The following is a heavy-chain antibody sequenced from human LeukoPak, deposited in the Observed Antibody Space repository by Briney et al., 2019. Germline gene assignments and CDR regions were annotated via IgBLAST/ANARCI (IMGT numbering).Heavy chain of an antibody. CDR1: GFTVSSNY. CDR3: ARLVMEAAGTPFDY. CDR2: IYSGGST. D-gene: IGHD6-13*01. V-gene: IGHV3-53*01. J-gene: IGHJ4*02. Sequence: GGSLRLSCAASGFTVSSNYMSWVRQAPGKGLEWVSVIYSGGSTYHADSVKGRFTISRDNSKNTLYLRMNSLRAEDTAVYYCARLVMEAAGTPFDYWRQGTLVTVPS.